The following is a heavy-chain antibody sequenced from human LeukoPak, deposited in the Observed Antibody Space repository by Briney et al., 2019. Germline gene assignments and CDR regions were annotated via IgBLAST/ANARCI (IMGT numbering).Heavy chain of an antibody. CDR1: GFSFSPTW. Sequence: GGSLRPSCAASGFSFSPTWMHWVRQPPGQGLVWVARITSDGTSISYAESVKGRFTISRDNAKNTLYLQMNSLRVDDTAIYYCARDWYHAIDYWGQGTLVTVSS. V-gene: IGHV3-74*03. CDR3: ARDWYHAIDY. CDR2: ITSDGTSI. D-gene: IGHD2-2*01. J-gene: IGHJ4*02.